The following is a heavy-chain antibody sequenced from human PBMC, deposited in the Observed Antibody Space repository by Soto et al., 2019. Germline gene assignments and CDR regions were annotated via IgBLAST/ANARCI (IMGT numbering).Heavy chain of an antibody. CDR2: VSAGGDMT. J-gene: IGHJ6*02. V-gene: IGHV3-23*01. CDR3: ARGDRGGSGSPASYYYSGLDV. Sequence: PGGSLRLSCAAPGFTFSSYAMSWVRQAPGKGLEWVSSVSAGGDMTYYSDSVKGRFTTSRDNSNNVLFLQMNSLRIEDTALYYCARGDRGGSGSPASYYYSGLDVWGQGTTVTVSS. D-gene: IGHD2-15*01. CDR1: GFTFSSYA.